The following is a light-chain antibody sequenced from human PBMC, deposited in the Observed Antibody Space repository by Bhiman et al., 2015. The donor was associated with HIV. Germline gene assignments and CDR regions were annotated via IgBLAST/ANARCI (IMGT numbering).Light chain of an antibody. CDR2: DVS. J-gene: IGLJ1*01. CDR3: SSYTTSSTYV. CDR1: SSDVGGYNY. V-gene: IGLV2-14*01. Sequence: QSALTQPASVSGSPGQSITISCTGTSSDVGGYNYVSWYQQHPGKAPKLMIYDVSKRPSGVSNRFSGSKSGNTASLTISGLQAEDEADYYCSSYTTSSTYVFGTATTVTVL.